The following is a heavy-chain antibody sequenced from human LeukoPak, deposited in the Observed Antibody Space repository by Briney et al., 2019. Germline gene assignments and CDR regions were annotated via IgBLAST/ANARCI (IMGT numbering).Heavy chain of an antibody. V-gene: IGHV4-59*08. CDR2: IYYTGST. Sequence: SETLSLTCTVSGGSISTYYWSWIRQLPGKGLEWIGYIYYTGSTNYNPSLKSRVTISVDTSKNQFSLKLSSVTAADTAVYYCARHGGSYSPYYFDYWGQGTLVTVSS. J-gene: IGHJ4*02. D-gene: IGHD1-26*01. CDR1: GGSISTYY. CDR3: ARHGGSYSPYYFDY.